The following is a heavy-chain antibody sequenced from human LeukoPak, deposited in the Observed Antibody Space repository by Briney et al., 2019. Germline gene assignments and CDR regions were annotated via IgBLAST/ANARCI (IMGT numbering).Heavy chain of an antibody. CDR3: ARLIMVRGASDYYYYYMDV. Sequence: GDSVKLSGKGFGYSFTSYWIGWVGQMPGKGLEWMGIIYPGDSDTRYRPSLQGQVTISADKSISTAYLQWSSLKASDTAMYYCARLIMVRGASDYYYYYMDVWGKGTTVTVSS. D-gene: IGHD3-10*01. J-gene: IGHJ6*03. CDR2: IYPGDSDT. V-gene: IGHV5-51*01. CDR1: GYSFTSYW.